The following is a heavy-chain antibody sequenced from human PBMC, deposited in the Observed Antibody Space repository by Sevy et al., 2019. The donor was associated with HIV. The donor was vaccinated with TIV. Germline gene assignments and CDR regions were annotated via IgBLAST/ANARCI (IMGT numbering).Heavy chain of an antibody. CDR1: GFTFSSYA. CDR3: AKDARLWFGGLSVFDY. V-gene: IGHV3-23*01. CDR2: ISGSGGST. D-gene: IGHD3-10*01. J-gene: IGHJ4*02. Sequence: GGSLRLSCAASGFTFSSYAMSWVRQAPGKGLEWVSAISGSGGSTYYADSVKGRFTISRDNSKNTLYLQMNSLRAEDTAVYYCAKDARLWFGGLSVFDYWGQGTLVTVSS.